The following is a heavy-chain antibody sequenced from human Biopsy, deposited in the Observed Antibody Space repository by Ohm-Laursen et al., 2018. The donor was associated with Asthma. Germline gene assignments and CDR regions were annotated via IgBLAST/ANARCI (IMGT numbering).Heavy chain of an antibody. J-gene: IGHJ4*02. CDR2: GGSYYDGGLK. CDR3: ARDVMEWYLPAFDF. V-gene: IGHV3-30-3*01. Sequence: SLRLSCATSGFTFRSYAMHWVRQAPGKGLEWVAVGGSYYDGGLKYYADSVNGRFTVSRDDSKNTLYLQMSSLRPDDTAVYYCARDVMEWYLPAFDFWGQGTLVTVSS. CDR1: GFTFRSYA. D-gene: IGHD3-3*01.